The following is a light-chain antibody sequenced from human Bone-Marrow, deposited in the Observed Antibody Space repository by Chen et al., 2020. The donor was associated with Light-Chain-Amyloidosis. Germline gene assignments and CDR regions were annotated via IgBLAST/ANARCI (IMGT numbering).Light chain of an antibody. J-gene: IGLJ2*01. CDR3: QSADSSGTYEVI. V-gene: IGLV3-25*03. CDR1: ELLTNY. CDR2: RDT. Sequence: SSELTQPPSVSVSTGQTARLPCSGAELLTNYAYWYQQKPVQAPVLVIHRDTERPSGISERFAGSSSGTTATLTISGVQAEDEADYHCQSADSSGTYEVIFGGGTKLTVL.